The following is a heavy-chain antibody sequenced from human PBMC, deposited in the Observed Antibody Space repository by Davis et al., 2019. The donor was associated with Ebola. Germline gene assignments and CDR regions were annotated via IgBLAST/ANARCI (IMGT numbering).Heavy chain of an antibody. CDR3: AREDRGSSFGY. Sequence: PGGSLRLSCAASGFTFSNYAMSWVRQAPGKGPEWVSGISAVGYNTYHADSVKGRFTISRDDSKNTVYLQMNSLRAEDTAVYYCAREDRGSSFGYWGQGTLVTVSS. CDR2: ISAVGYNT. D-gene: IGHD6-6*01. V-gene: IGHV3-23*01. J-gene: IGHJ4*02. CDR1: GFTFSNYA.